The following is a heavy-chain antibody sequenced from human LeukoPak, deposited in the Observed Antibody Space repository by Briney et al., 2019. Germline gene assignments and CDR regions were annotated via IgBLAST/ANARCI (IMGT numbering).Heavy chain of an antibody. CDR1: GGSISSGGYY. J-gene: IGHJ4*02. D-gene: IGHD2-21*02. V-gene: IGHV4-30-2*01. CDR3: ARVVVTARSVFLDF. CDR2: IYHSGNT. Sequence: SETLSLTCTVSGGSISSGGYYWSWIRQPPGKGLEWIGYIYHSGNTYYNPSLKSRVTISVDTSKNQFSLKLNSVTAADTAVYYCARVVVTARSVFLDFWGQGTLVTVSS.